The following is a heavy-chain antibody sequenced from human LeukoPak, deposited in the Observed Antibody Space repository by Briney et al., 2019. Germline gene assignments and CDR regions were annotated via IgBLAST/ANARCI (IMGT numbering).Heavy chain of an antibody. CDR2: INPKSGGT. Sequence: ASVKVSCKASGCTFTGYYIHWVRQAPGQGLEWMGLINPKSGGTKYAQKFQGRVTMTRDTSISTAYMELSSLRSDDTAVYFCARVVGGDEYFDYWGQGTLVTVSS. CDR3: ARVVGGDEYFDY. D-gene: IGHD4-17*01. CDR1: GCTFTGYY. V-gene: IGHV1-2*02. J-gene: IGHJ4*02.